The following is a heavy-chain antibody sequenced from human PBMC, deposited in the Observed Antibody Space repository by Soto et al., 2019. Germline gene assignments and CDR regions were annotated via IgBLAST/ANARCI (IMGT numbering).Heavy chain of an antibody. D-gene: IGHD6-13*01. V-gene: IGHV4-39*01. CDR1: GGSISSSSYY. Sequence: PSETLSLTCTVSGGSISSSSYYWGWIRQPPGKGLEWIGSIYYSGSTYYNPSLKSRVTISVDTSKNQFSLKLSSVTAADTAVYYCASTEYSSSPDGGSSSWYTISWWYFDLWGRGTLVTVSS. CDR2: IYYSGST. CDR3: ASTEYSSSPDGGSSSWYTISWWYFDL. J-gene: IGHJ2*01.